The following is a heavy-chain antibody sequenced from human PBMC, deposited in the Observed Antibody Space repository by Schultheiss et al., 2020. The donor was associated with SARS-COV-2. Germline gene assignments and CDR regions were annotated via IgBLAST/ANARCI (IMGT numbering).Heavy chain of an antibody. Sequence: GGSLRLSCAASGFTFSSYWMSWVRQAPGKGLEWVANIKQDGSEKYYGDSVKGRFTISTDYAKNSLYLQMNSLRAEDTAVYYCARGVDCSSTSCYPFDYWGQGTLVTVSS. D-gene: IGHD2-2*01. CDR3: ARGVDCSSTSCYPFDY. CDR2: IKQDGSEK. V-gene: IGHV3-7*01. CDR1: GFTFSSYW. J-gene: IGHJ4*02.